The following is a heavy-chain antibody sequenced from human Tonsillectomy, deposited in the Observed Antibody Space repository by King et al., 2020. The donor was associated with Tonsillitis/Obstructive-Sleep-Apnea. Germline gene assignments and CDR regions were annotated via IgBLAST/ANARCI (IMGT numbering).Heavy chain of an antibody. CDR2: IIHFGST. CDR1: GGSFSGYF. D-gene: IGHD3-10*01. Sequence: VQLQQWGAGLLKPSETLSLTCAVYGGSFSGYFWSWIRQPPGKGLEWIGEIIHFGSTNYNPSLKSRVTISVDTSKNQFSLKLSSVTAADTAVYYCARLVLVIMVQGDAFDIWGRGTMVTVSS. CDR3: ARLVLVIMVQGDAFDI. J-gene: IGHJ3*02. V-gene: IGHV4-34*12.